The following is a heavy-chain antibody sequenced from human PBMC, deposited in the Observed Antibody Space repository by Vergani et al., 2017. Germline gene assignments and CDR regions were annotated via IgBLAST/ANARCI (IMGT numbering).Heavy chain of an antibody. Sequence: QVQLVQSGPEVKKPGASVKVSCTASGYTFTSYGISWVRQAPGQGLEWMGWISAYNGNTNYAQKLQGRVTMTTDTPTRTAYMVRRSLRSDDTAVYYGARRADGDHFDYWGQGTLVTVSS. CDR3: ARRADGDHFDY. J-gene: IGHJ4*02. CDR1: GYTFTSYG. CDR2: ISAYNGNT. V-gene: IGHV1-18*01. D-gene: IGHD5-24*01.